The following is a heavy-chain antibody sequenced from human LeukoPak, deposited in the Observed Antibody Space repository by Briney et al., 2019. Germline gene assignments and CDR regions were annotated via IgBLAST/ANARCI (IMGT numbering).Heavy chain of an antibody. CDR3: ARARVVGGTTYYFAY. Sequence: GRSLRLSCAASGFTFRDYGMHWVRQAPGKGLEWVALIWYDGTTKDYADSVKGRFTISRDNSKNTLYLQMNSLRAEDTAVYYCARARVVGGTTYYFAYWGQGTLVTVSS. CDR1: GFTFRDYG. D-gene: IGHD1-26*01. J-gene: IGHJ4*02. CDR2: IWYDGTTK. V-gene: IGHV3-33*01.